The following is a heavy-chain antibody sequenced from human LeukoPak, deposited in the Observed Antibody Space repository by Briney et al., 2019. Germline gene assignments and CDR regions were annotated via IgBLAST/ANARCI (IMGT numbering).Heavy chain of an antibody. V-gene: IGHV4-34*01. CDR1: GGSFSGYY. J-gene: IGHJ4*02. CDR2: INHSGST. Sequence: SETLSLTCAVYGGSFSGYYWSWIRQPPGKGLEWIGEINHSGSTNYNPSLKSRVTISVDTSKKQFSLKLSSVTAADTAVYYCARGIRVSWGYWGQGTLVTVSS. CDR3: ARGIRVSWGY. D-gene: IGHD3-16*01.